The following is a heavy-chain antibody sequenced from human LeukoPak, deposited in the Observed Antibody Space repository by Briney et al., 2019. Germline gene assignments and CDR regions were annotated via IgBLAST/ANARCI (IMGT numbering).Heavy chain of an antibody. V-gene: IGHV3-23*01. CDR2: ISGSGGST. D-gene: IGHD3-10*01. Sequence: GGSLRLSCAASGFTFSSYAMSWVRQAPGKGLEWVSAISGSGGSTYYADSVEGRFTISRDNSKNTLYLQMNSLRAEDAAVYYCAKVYYYGSGSYYRLDYWGQGTLVTVSS. J-gene: IGHJ4*02. CDR3: AKVYYYGSGSYYRLDY. CDR1: GFTFSSYA.